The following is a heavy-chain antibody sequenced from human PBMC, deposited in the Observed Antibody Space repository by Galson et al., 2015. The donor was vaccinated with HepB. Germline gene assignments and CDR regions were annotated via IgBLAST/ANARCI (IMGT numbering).Heavy chain of an antibody. Sequence: SLRLSCAASGFTFSSYGMHWVRQAPGKGLEWVAVIWYDGSNKYYADSVKGRFTISRDNAKNSLYLQMNSLRAEDTAVYYCARDRFVWFGELLTNDAFDIWGQGTMVTVSS. CDR2: IWYDGSNK. V-gene: IGHV3-33*01. J-gene: IGHJ3*02. CDR3: ARDRFVWFGELLTNDAFDI. D-gene: IGHD3-10*01. CDR1: GFTFSSYG.